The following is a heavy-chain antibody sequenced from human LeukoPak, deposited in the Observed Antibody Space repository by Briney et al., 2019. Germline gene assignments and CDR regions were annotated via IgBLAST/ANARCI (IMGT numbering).Heavy chain of an antibody. J-gene: IGHJ5*02. Sequence: SVKVSCKASGGTFSSYTISWVRQAPGQGLEWMGRIIPILGIANYAQKFQGRVTITADKSTSTTYMELSSLRSEDTAVYYCARQVVPACFDPWGQGTLVTVSS. D-gene: IGHD2-2*01. CDR3: ARQVVPACFDP. CDR2: IIPILGIA. CDR1: GGTFSSYT. V-gene: IGHV1-69*02.